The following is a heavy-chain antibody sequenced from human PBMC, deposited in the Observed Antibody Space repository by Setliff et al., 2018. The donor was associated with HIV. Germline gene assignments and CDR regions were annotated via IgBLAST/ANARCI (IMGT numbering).Heavy chain of an antibody. CDR1: GGSTSSSSNY. Sequence: SETLSLTCTVSGGSTSSSSNYWGWIRQPPGKGLEWIGNMHYSGTAYYNPSLRSRVKISVDTSKNELSLNLRSVTAADTAIYYCAGESYGGDSRRFFNLWGRGTLVTVSS. J-gene: IGHJ2*01. CDR2: MHYSGTA. CDR3: AGESYGGDSRRFFNL. V-gene: IGHV4-39*07. D-gene: IGHD2-21*01.